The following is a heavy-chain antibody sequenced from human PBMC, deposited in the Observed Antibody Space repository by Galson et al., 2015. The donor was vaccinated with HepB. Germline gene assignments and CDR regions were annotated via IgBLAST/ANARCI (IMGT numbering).Heavy chain of an antibody. D-gene: IGHD3-3*01. CDR1: GGTFSSYA. CDR3: ARNHKGSFWSGYYGPPYYYYYMDV. J-gene: IGHJ6*03. CDR2: IIPILGIA. Sequence: SVKVSCKASGGTFSSYAISWVRQAPGQGLEWMGGIIPILGIANYAQKFQGRVTITADKSTSTAYMELSSLRSEDTAVYYCARNHKGSFWSGYYGPPYYYYYMDVWGKGTTVTVSS. V-gene: IGHV1-69*10.